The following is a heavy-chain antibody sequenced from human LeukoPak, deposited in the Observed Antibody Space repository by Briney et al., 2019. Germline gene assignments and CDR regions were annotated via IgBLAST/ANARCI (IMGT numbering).Heavy chain of an antibody. CDR1: GFTFNSYG. D-gene: IGHD2-15*01. CDR2: IRYDGSNK. CDR3: AGEIVVVVAATRYDAFDI. J-gene: IGHJ3*02. V-gene: IGHV3-30*02. Sequence: GGSLRLSCAASGFTFNSYGMHWVRQAPGKGLEWVAFIRYDGSNKYYADSVKGRFTISRDNSKNTLYLQMNSLRAEDTAVYYCAGEIVVVVAATRYDAFDIWGQGTMVTVSS.